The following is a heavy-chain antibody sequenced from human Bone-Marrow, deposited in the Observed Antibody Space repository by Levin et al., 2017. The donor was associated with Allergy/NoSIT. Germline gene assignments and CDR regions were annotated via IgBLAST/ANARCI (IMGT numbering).Heavy chain of an antibody. Sequence: SETLSLTCAVYGGSFSGYYWSWIRQPPGKGLEWIGEINHSGSTNYNPSLKSRVTISVDTSKNQFSLKLSSVTAADTAVYYCARGRELAYCGGDCYFVAFDIWGQGTMVTVSS. CDR1: GGSFSGYY. CDR3: ARGRELAYCGGDCYFVAFDI. D-gene: IGHD2-21*02. V-gene: IGHV4-34*01. J-gene: IGHJ3*02. CDR2: INHSGST.